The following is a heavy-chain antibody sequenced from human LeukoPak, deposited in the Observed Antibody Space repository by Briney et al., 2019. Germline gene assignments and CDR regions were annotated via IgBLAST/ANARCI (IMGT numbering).Heavy chain of an antibody. D-gene: IGHD3-10*01. CDR2: IYTSGST. V-gene: IGHV4-61*02. J-gene: IGHJ6*03. CDR1: GGSISSGSYY. CDR3: ARVRHYYDSGTYYYYYMDV. Sequence: NPSETLSLTCTVSGGSISSGSYYWSWIRQPAGKGLEWIGRIYTSGSTNYNPSLKSRVTISVDTSKNQFSLKLSSVTAADTAVYYCARVRHYYDSGTYYYYYMDVWGKGTTVTVSS.